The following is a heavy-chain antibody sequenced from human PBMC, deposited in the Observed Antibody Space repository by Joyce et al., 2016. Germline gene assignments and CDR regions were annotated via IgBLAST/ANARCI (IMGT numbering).Heavy chain of an antibody. J-gene: IGHJ4*02. D-gene: IGHD3-9*01. CDR3: AGGILTGYFDY. V-gene: IGHV3-30*03. CDR1: GFTFSTYG. CDR2: ISYDGSNK. Sequence: QGQLVESGGGVVQPGRSLRLSCAASGFTFSTYGMHLVRQAPGEGLEWVAVISYDGSNKHYGDSVKGRFTISRDNSKNTLYLQMNSLRAEDTAVYYCAGGILTGYFDYWGQGTLVTVSS.